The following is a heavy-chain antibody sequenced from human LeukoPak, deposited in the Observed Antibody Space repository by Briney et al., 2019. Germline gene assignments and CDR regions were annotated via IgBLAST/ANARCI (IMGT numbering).Heavy chain of an antibody. J-gene: IGHJ4*02. CDR3: ATQRNDFWSGYSVWYFDY. V-gene: IGHV1-24*01. Sequence: ASVKVSCKVSGYTLTELSMHWVRQAPGKGLEWRGGFDPEDGETIYAQKFQGRVTMTEDTSTDTAYMELSSLRSEDTAVYYCATQRNDFWSGYSVWYFDYWGQGTLVTVSS. D-gene: IGHD3-3*01. CDR1: GYTLTELS. CDR2: FDPEDGET.